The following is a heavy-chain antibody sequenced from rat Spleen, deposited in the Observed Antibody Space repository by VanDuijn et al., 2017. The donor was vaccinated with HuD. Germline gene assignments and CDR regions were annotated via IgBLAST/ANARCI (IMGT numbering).Heavy chain of an antibody. V-gene: IGHV5-31*01. Sequence: EVQLVESGGGLVQPGRSLKLSCAASGFTFNNYWMTWIRQAPGKGLEWVASIMNTGDSTYYPDSVKGRFAISRDNAKSTLYLQMDSLRSEDTATYYCATTPGRPFAYWGQGTLVTVSS. CDR1: GFTFNNYW. J-gene: IGHJ3*01. D-gene: IGHD5-1*01. CDR3: ATTPGRPFAY. CDR2: IMNTGDST.